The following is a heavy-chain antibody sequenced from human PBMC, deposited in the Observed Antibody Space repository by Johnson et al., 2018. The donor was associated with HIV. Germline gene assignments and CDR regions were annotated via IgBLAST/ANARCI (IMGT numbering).Heavy chain of an antibody. CDR1: GFSFSGYA. CDR3: ERGGLGYQNIHDPFDI. Sequence: VQLVESGGGVVQPGRSLRLSCAASGFSFSGYAMSWVRQAPGKGLEWVSGISGSGGSTYYADSVRGRVTISRDNSKNTLYLQMNSLGVEDTAWYYCERGGLGYQNIHDPFDIWGQGTMVTVSS. V-gene: IGHV3-23*04. D-gene: IGHD3-16*02. J-gene: IGHJ3*02. CDR2: ISGSGGST.